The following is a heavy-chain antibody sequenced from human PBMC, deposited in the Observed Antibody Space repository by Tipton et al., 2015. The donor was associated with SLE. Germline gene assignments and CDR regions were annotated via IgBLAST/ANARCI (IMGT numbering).Heavy chain of an antibody. V-gene: IGHV4-38-2*01. J-gene: IGHJ6*03. CDR2: IYPSGST. CDR3: ARGASAMGYYYYYYMDV. CDR1: GYSISSGYY. D-gene: IGHD5-18*01. Sequence: TLSLTCAVSGYSISSGYYWGWIRQPPGKGLEWIGSIYPSGSTYYNPSLKSRVPISVDTSKNQFSLKLSSVTAADTAVYYCARGASAMGYYYYYYMDVWGKGTTVTVSS.